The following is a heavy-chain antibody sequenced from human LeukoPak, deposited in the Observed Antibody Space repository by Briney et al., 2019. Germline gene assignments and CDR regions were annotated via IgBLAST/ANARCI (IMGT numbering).Heavy chain of an antibody. V-gene: IGHV3-30*02. J-gene: IGHJ6*03. CDR2: IRYNGNNQ. CDR3: AKDSAFYYIDV. D-gene: IGHD3-10*01. CDR1: GFTFNNYG. Sequence: GGSLRLSCAASGFTFNNYGMHWVRQAPGKGLEWVAFIRYNGNNQYYADSVKGRFTISRDNSKNTLYLQMNRLKGDDTAVYYCAKDSAFYYIDVWGKGTTVTVSS.